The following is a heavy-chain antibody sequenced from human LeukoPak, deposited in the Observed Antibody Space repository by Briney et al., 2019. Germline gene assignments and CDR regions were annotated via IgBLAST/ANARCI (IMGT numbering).Heavy chain of an antibody. V-gene: IGHV5-51*01. CDR3: ARHGYYGSGTFGNWFDP. D-gene: IGHD3-10*01. J-gene: IGHJ5*02. CDR1: GYSFSSYW. Sequence: GESLKISCEASGYSFSSYWIGWVRQMPGKGLECMGSIYPGDSATRYSPSFQGQVTISVDKSITTAYLQWSSLKTSDTAMYYCARHGYYGSGTFGNWFDPWGQGTLVTVSS. CDR2: IYPGDSAT.